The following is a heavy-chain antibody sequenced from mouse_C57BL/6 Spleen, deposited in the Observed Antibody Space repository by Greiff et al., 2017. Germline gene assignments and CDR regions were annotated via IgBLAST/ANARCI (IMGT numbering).Heavy chain of an antibody. D-gene: IGHD2-10*01. J-gene: IGHJ1*03. CDR1: GYTFTSYW. Sequence: QVQLQQSGAELVKPGASVKLSCKASGYTFTSYWMQWVKQRPGQGLEWIGEIDPSDSYTNYNQKFKGKATLTVDTSSSTAYMQLSSLTSEDSAVYYCASYYPWYFDVWGTGTTVTVSS. CDR3: ASYYPWYFDV. V-gene: IGHV1-50*01. CDR2: IDPSDSYT.